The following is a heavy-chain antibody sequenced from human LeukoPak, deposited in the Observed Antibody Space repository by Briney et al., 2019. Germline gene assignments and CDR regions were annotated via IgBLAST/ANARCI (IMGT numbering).Heavy chain of an antibody. CDR1: GFTFSSYS. D-gene: IGHD2-15*01. J-gene: IGHJ4*02. CDR2: ISSSSSTI. V-gene: IGHV3-48*01. Sequence: GGSLRLSCAASGFTFSSYSMNWVRQAPGKGLEWVSYISSSSSTIYYADSVKGRFTISRDNAKNSLYLQMNSLRAEDTAVCYCAKAKIGTYCSGGSCYDTTGFYFDYWGQGTLVTVSS. CDR3: AKAKIGTYCSGGSCYDTTGFYFDY.